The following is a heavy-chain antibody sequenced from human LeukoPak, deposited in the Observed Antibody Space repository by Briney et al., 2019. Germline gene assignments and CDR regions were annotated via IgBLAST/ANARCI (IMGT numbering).Heavy chain of an antibody. Sequence: SETLSLTCTVSGDSIRSNNYYWGWIRQPPGKGLEWIGEINHSGSTNYNPSLKSRVTISVDTSKNQFSLKLSSVTAADTAVYYCARAAYSSSPGSLFYYWGQGTLVTVSS. J-gene: IGHJ4*02. CDR1: GDSIRSNNYY. CDR2: INHSGST. V-gene: IGHV4-39*07. CDR3: ARAAYSSSPGSLFYY. D-gene: IGHD6-6*01.